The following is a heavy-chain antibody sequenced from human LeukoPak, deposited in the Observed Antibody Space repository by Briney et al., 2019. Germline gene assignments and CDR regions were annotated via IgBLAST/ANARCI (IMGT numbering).Heavy chain of an antibody. CDR1: GFTFSSYS. D-gene: IGHD6-19*01. CDR2: ISSSSSYI. CDR3: ARPSNEGQWLVGQGVDY. J-gene: IGHJ4*02. Sequence: GGSLRLSCAASGFTFSSYSMNWVRQAPGKGLEWVSYISSSSSYIYYADSVKGRFTISRDNAKKSMYLQMNSLRAEDTAVYYCARPSNEGQWLVGQGVDYWGQGTLVTVSS. V-gene: IGHV3-21*04.